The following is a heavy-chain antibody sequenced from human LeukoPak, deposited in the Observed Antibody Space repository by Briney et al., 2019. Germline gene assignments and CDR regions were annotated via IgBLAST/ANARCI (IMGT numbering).Heavy chain of an antibody. J-gene: IGHJ4*02. CDR1: GGSISSGGYY. Sequence: PSQTLSLTCTVSGGSISSGGYYWSWLRQHPGKGLEWIGYIYYSGSTYYNPSLKSRGTISVDTSKNQFSLKLSSVTAADTAVYYCASRNYDFWSGYSYFDYWGQGTLVTVSS. D-gene: IGHD3-3*01. CDR3: ASRNYDFWSGYSYFDY. V-gene: IGHV4-31*03. CDR2: IYYSGST.